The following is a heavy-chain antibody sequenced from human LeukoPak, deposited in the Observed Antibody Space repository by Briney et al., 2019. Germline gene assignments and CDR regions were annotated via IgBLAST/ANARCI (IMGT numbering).Heavy chain of an antibody. V-gene: IGHV1-2*02. CDR3: ARDSYGGNWSLGF. CDR2: VNPNNGGT. CDR1: GFTFTGYY. J-gene: IGHJ4*02. Sequence: ASVKVSFKASGFTFTGYYIHWVRQAPGQGLEWMGWVNPNNGGTNYAQMFQGRVTMTRDTSINTAYMELSRLRSDDTAVYYCARDSYGGNWSLGFWGQGTLVTVSS. D-gene: IGHD4-23*01.